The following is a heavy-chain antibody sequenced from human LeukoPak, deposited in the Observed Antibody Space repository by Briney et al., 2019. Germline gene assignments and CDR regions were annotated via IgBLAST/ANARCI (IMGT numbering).Heavy chain of an antibody. D-gene: IGHD3-10*01. CDR3: ARNMIRGVLRGNWFDP. CDR2: IKQDGSDK. V-gene: IGHV3-7*01. J-gene: IGHJ5*02. CDR1: GFTFSSYW. Sequence: GGSLRLSCAASGFTFSSYWMSWVRQAPGKGLEWVANIKQDGSDKYYVDSVKGRFTISRDNAKNSLYLQMNSLRVEDTAVYYCARNMIRGVLRGNWFDPWGQGTLVTVSS.